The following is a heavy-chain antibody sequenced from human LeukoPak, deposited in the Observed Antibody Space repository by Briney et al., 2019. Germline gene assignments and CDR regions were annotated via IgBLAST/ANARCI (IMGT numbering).Heavy chain of an antibody. CDR3: ARVDYDSSGYGPSGY. CDR2: INPGGGST. CDR1: GYTFTSYY. V-gene: IGHV1-46*01. J-gene: IGHJ4*02. Sequence: ASVKVSCKASGYTFTSYYMHWVRQAPGQGLEWMGIINPGGGSTNYAQNFQGRVTMTRDTSTSTVYMELSSLRSEDTAVYYCARVDYDSSGYGPSGYWGQGTLVTVSS. D-gene: IGHD3-22*01.